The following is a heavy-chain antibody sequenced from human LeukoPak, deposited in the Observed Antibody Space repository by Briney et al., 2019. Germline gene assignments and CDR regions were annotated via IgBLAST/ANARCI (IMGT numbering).Heavy chain of an antibody. CDR2: INHSGST. Sequence: SETLSLTCAVYGGSFSGYYWSWIRQPPGKGLEWIGEINHSGSTNYNPSLKSRVTISVDTSKNQFSLKLSSVTAADTAVYYCARAYTMYYDILTGQDAFDIWGQGTMVTVSS. J-gene: IGHJ3*02. CDR3: ARAYTMYYDILTGQDAFDI. CDR1: GGSFSGYY. D-gene: IGHD3-9*01. V-gene: IGHV4-34*01.